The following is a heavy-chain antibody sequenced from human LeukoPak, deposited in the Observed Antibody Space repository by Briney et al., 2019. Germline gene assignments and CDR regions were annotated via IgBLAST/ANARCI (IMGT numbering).Heavy chain of an antibody. J-gene: IGHJ3*01. CDR2: ISPYDDST. CDR1: GYSFSTFG. CDR3: ARGMSGYTEDPFDV. V-gene: IGHV1-18*01. Sequence: ASAKVSCKASGYSFSTFGITWVRQAPGQGLEWMGWISPYDDSTAYGQKFEGRVTMTRDTSTNTAYMELRSLRSDDTAIYFCARGMSGYTEDPFDVWGQGTVVTVSS. D-gene: IGHD5-12*01.